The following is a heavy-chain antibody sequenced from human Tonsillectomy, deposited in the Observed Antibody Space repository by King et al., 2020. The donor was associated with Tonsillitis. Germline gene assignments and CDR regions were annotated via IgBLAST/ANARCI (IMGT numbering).Heavy chain of an antibody. CDR3: ARVHLEYCSSTSCYVEYGMDV. D-gene: IGHD2-2*01. Sequence: VQLVESGGGVVKPGRSLRLSCAASGFSFSSYAMHWVRQAPGKGLEWVAVISYDGSKKYYADSVKGRVTISRDNSKNTLYLQKNSLRTEDTAVYYCARVHLEYCSSTSCYVEYGMDVWGQGTTVTVSS. J-gene: IGHJ6*02. CDR2: ISYDGSKK. CDR1: GFSFSSYA. V-gene: IGHV3-30*04.